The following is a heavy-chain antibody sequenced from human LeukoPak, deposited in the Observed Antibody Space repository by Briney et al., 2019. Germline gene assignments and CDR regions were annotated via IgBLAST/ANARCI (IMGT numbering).Heavy chain of an antibody. Sequence: GGSLRLSCAASGFTFSSYAMSWVRQAPGKGLEWVSAISGSGGSTYYADSVKGRFTISRDNAKNTLYLQMNSLRAEDTAVYYCAKDGGLAVAGTLQLGYWGQGTLVTVSS. CDR2: ISGSGGST. D-gene: IGHD6-19*01. J-gene: IGHJ4*02. CDR1: GFTFSSYA. V-gene: IGHV3-23*01. CDR3: AKDGGLAVAGTLQLGY.